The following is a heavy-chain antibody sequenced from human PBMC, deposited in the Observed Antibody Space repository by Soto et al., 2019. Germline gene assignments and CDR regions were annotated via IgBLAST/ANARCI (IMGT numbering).Heavy chain of an antibody. D-gene: IGHD3-16*01. V-gene: IGHV4-34*03. Sequence: PSETLSLTCAVYGGSFSGYYWSWIRQPPGKGLEWIGEINHSGSTNYNPSLKSRVTISVDTSKNQFSLKLSSVTAADTAVYYLSSHLGGGGPREGIFDYWGQGTLVTVSS. CDR1: GGSFSGYY. J-gene: IGHJ4*02. CDR3: SSHLGGGGPREGIFDY. CDR2: INHSGST.